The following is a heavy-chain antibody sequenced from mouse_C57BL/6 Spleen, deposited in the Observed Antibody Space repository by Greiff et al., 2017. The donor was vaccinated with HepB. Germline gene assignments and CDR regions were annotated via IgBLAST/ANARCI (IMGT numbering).Heavy chain of an antibody. V-gene: IGHV3-6*01. CDR2: ISYDGSN. CDR3: AREVNYDYDYYAMDY. D-gene: IGHD2-4*01. CDR1: GYSFTSGYY. Sequence: EVQLLQSGPGLVKPSPSLSLTCSVTGYSFTSGYYWYLIRQFPGNKLEWMGYISYDGSNNYNPSLKNRISITRDTSTNQLFLKLNCVTTEDTATYYCAREVNYDYDYYAMDYGGQGTSVTVSS. J-gene: IGHJ4*01.